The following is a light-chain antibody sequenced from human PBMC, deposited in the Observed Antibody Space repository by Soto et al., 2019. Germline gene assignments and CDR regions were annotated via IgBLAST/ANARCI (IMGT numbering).Light chain of an antibody. CDR2: GAS. Sequence: VMTQSPPTLSVSPGERATLSCRAGQSVSSNLAWYQQKPGQAPRLLIYGASTRATGIPARFSGSGSGTEFTLTISSLQSEDFAVYYCQQYNNWPTWTFGQGTKVDIK. CDR1: QSVSSN. CDR3: QQYNNWPTWT. V-gene: IGKV3-15*01. J-gene: IGKJ1*01.